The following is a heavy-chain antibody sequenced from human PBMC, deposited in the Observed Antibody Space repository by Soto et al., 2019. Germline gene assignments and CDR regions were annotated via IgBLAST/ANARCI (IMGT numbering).Heavy chain of an antibody. CDR1: GFTFRSYG. CDR3: ARGCYCSRTSCYDQEYNWFDP. J-gene: IGHJ5*02. D-gene: IGHD2-2*01. CDR2: IWFDGNIK. Sequence: GGSLRLSCAASGFTFRSYGMHWVRQAPGKGLEWVAVIWFDGNIKYYADSVKGRFTISRDNSKNTVYLQMNSLRADDTAVYYCARGCYCSRTSCYDQEYNWFDPWGQGTLVTVSS. V-gene: IGHV3-33*01.